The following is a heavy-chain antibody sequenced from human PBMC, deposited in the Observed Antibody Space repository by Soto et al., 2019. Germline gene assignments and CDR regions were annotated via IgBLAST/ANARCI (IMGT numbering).Heavy chain of an antibody. J-gene: IGHJ4*02. D-gene: IGHD4-17*01. Sequence: QVQLVQSGPEVRKPGASVRLSCATSGYNFNQYYIHWVRQAPGQGLEWMGIINLRGGTTEYAHKFRGRVTVTGDTSTRTAYSELSSLSSEDTAVYFCARGPDDSDVPRWDHWGQGTLITVSS. CDR1: GYNFNQYY. CDR3: ARGPDDSDVPRWDH. V-gene: IGHV1-46*02. CDR2: INLRGGTT.